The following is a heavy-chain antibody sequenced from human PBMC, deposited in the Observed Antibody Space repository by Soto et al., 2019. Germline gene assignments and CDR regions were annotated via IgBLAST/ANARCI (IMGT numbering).Heavy chain of an antibody. J-gene: IGHJ3*02. CDR3: ARALVVAATYNAFDI. Sequence: TLSLTCAVSGGSISSGGYPWSWIRQPPGKGLEWIGYIYHSGSTYYNPSLKSRVTISVDRSKNQFSLKLSSVTAADTAMYYCARALVVAATYNAFDIWGQGTMVTVSS. CDR2: IYHSGST. D-gene: IGHD2-15*01. CDR1: GGSISSGGYP. V-gene: IGHV4-30-2*01.